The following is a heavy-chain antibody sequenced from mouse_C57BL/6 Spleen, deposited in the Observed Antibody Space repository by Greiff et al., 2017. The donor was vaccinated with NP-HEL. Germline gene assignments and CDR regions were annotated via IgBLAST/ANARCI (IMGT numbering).Heavy chain of an antibody. CDR2: ISSGGSYT. CDR1: GFTFSSYG. J-gene: IGHJ2*01. V-gene: IGHV5-6*01. CDR3: ARQNYSTDY. Sequence: EVKLMESGGDLVKPGGSLKLSCAASGFTFSSYGMSWVRQTPDKRLEWVATISSGGSYTYYPDSVKGRFTISRDNAKNTLYLQMSSLKSEDTAMYYCARQNYSTDYWGQGTTLTVSS. D-gene: IGHD2-5*01.